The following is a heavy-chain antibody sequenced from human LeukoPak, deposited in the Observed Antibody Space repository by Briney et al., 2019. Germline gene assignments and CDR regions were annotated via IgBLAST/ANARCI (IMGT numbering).Heavy chain of an antibody. J-gene: IGHJ4*02. V-gene: IGHV3-21*01. D-gene: IGHD3-10*01. Sequence: GGSLRLSCAASGFTFSSYSMNWVRQAPGKGLEWVPSISSSSSYIYYADSVKGRFTISRDNAKDSLYLQMNSLRAEDTAVYYCARDSITMVRGVIGYWGQGTLVTVSS. CDR2: ISSSSSYI. CDR3: ARDSITMVRGVIGY. CDR1: GFTFSSYS.